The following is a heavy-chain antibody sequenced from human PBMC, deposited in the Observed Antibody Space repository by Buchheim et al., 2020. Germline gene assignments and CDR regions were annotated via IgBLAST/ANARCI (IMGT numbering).Heavy chain of an antibody. Sequence: QVQLVQSGAEVKKPGASVKVSCKASGYTFTSYDINWVRQATGQGLEWMGWMNPNSGNTAFAHKFQGRVTLTRNTSISTAYMERSSLRSEDTAVYYCARDVTMVRETDYYYYYGMDVWGQGTT. CDR3: ARDVTMVRETDYYYYYGMDV. CDR2: MNPNSGNT. J-gene: IGHJ6*02. D-gene: IGHD3-10*01. V-gene: IGHV1-8*01. CDR1: GYTFTSYD.